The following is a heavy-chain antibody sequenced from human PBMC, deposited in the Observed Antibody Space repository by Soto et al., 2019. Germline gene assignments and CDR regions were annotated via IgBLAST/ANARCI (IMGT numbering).Heavy chain of an antibody. CDR1: GFTFRNYW. D-gene: IGHD5-12*01. J-gene: IGHJ4*02. Sequence: EVQLVESGGGSIQSGGSLRLSCAASGFTFRNYWMHWVRQAPGKGLVWVSRISIDVITTSYADSVKGRFTISRDNAKNTLYLQMSSLRAEDTAVYYCVRDHTGSDDYWGQGTLVTVSS. CDR3: VRDHTGSDDY. V-gene: IGHV3-74*01. CDR2: ISIDVITT.